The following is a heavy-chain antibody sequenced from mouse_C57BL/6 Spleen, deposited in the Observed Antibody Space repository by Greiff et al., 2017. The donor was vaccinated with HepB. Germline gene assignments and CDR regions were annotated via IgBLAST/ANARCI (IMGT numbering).Heavy chain of an antibody. D-gene: IGHD1-1*01. CDR1: GFTFSDYG. CDR2: ISSGSSTI. J-gene: IGHJ4*01. Sequence: EVQLVESGGGLVKPGGSLKLSCAASGFTFSDYGMHWVRQAPEKGLEWVAYISSGSSTIYYADTVKGRFTISRDNAKNTLFLQMTSLRSEDTAMYYCASPITTVVAPAMDYWGQGTSVTVSS. CDR3: ASPITTVVAPAMDY. V-gene: IGHV5-17*01.